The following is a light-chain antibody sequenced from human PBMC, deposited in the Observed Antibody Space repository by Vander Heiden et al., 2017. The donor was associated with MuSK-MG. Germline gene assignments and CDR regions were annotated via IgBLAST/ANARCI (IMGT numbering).Light chain of an antibody. Sequence: IQMTQSPSSLSASVGDRVTITCQASQDISNYLNWYQQKPGKAPKPLIYDASNLETGVPSRFSGSGSGTDFTFTISSLQPEDIATYYCQQYDNVPITFGQGTRLEIK. CDR2: DAS. J-gene: IGKJ5*01. CDR1: QDISNY. V-gene: IGKV1-33*01. CDR3: QQYDNVPIT.